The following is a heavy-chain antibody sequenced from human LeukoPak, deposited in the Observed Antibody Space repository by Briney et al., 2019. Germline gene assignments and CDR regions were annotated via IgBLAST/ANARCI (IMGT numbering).Heavy chain of an antibody. CDR2: IHWNGDST. D-gene: IGHD3-16*02. CDR3: ARDSPIGFDY. CDR1: GFTFDDYG. J-gene: IGHJ4*02. Sequence: PGGSLRLSCAASGFTFDDYGMSWVRQAPGKGLEWVSGIHWNGDSTGYADSVKGRFTISRDNAKNSLYLQMNSLRAEDTAVYYCARDSPIGFDYWGQGTLVTVSS. V-gene: IGHV3-20*04.